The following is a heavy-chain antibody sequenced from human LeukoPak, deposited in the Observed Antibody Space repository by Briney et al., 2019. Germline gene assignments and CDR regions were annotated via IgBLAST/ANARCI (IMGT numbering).Heavy chain of an antibody. CDR2: ISYDGSNK. CDR3: ARDGDY. J-gene: IGHJ4*02. Sequence: GGSLRLSCAASGFTFSSYAMHWVRQAPGKGLEWVAVISYDGSNKYYADSVKGRFTISRDNSKNTLYLQMNSLRAEDTAVYYCARDGDYWGQGTLVTVSS. V-gene: IGHV3-30-3*01. CDR1: GFTFSSYA.